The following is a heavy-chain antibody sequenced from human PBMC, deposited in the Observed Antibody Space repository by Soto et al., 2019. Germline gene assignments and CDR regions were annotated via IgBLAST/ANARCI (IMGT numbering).Heavy chain of an antibody. CDR1: GYTFTSYG. Sequence: ASVKASCKASGYTFTSYGISWVRQAPGQGLEWMGWISAYNGNTNFAQKFQGRVTMTTDTSTSTAYMELRSLRSEDTAVYYCAREDRDRETGLVPAAIDGMDVWGQGTTVTVSS. V-gene: IGHV1-18*01. CDR2: ISAYNGNT. CDR3: AREDRDRETGLVPAAIDGMDV. D-gene: IGHD2-2*01. J-gene: IGHJ6*02.